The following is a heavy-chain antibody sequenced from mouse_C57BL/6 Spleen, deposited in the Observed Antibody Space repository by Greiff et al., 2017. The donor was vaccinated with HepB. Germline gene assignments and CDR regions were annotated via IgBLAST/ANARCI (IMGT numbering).Heavy chain of an antibody. J-gene: IGHJ1*03. CDR3: ARSGDYGSSYGYFEV. Sequence: EVQRVESGGGLVQPGGSLSLSCAASGFTFTDYYMSWVRQPPGKALEWLGFIRNKANGYTTEYSASVKGRFTISRDNSQSILYLQMNALRAEDSATYYCARSGDYGSSYGYFEVWGTGTTVTVSS. CDR1: GFTFTDYY. D-gene: IGHD1-1*01. V-gene: IGHV7-3*01. CDR2: IRNKANGYTT.